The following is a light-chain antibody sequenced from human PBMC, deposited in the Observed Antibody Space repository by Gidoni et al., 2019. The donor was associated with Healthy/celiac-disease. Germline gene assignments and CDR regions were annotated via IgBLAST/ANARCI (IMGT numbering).Light chain of an antibody. CDR2: AAS. CDR3: QQSYSTLALT. Sequence: DIQMTQSPSSLSASVGDRVTITCRARQSISRYLNWYQQKPGKAPKLLIYAASSLQSGVPSRFSGSRSGTDFTITISSLQPEDFATYYCQQSYSTLALTFGGGTKVEIK. CDR1: QSISRY. V-gene: IGKV1-39*01. J-gene: IGKJ4*01.